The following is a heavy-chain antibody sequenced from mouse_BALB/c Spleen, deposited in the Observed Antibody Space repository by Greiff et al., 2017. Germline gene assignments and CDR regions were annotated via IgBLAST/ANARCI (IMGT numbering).Heavy chain of an antibody. V-gene: IGHV1-7*01. Sequence: QVQLQQSGAELAKPGASVKMSCKASGYTFTSYWMHWVKQRPGQGLEWIGYINPSTGYTEYNQKFKDKATLTADKSSSTAYMQLSSLTSEDSAVYYCARPRPWIGGFAYWGQGTLVTVSA. D-gene: IGHD2-14*01. CDR1: GYTFTSYW. CDR2: INPSTGYT. CDR3: ARPRPWIGGFAY. J-gene: IGHJ3*01.